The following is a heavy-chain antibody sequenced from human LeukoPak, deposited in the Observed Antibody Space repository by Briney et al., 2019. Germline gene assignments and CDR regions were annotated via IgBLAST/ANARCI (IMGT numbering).Heavy chain of an antibody. J-gene: IGHJ3*02. Sequence: SETLSLTCTVSGGSISNYYWSWIRQPPGKGLEWIGYIYYSGSTNYNPSLKSRVTISVDTSKNQFSLKLSSVTAADTAVYYCARSTYYYGSGSYRRAFDIWGQGTMVTVSS. CDR3: ARSTYYYGSGSYRRAFDI. D-gene: IGHD3-10*01. CDR1: GGSISNYY. CDR2: IYYSGST. V-gene: IGHV4-59*01.